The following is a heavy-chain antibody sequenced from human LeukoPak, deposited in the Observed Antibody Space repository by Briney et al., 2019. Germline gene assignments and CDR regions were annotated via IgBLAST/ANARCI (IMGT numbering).Heavy chain of an antibody. CDR1: GGSFSGYN. Sequence: PSETLSLTCAVYGGSFSGYNWSWIRQPPGKGLEWIGEINHSGSTIYNPSLKSRVTISVDTSKNQFSLKLSSVTAADTAVYYCASLRGLRFLEWLTNDAFDIWGQGTMVTVSS. J-gene: IGHJ3*02. CDR3: ASLRGLRFLEWLTNDAFDI. V-gene: IGHV4-34*01. CDR2: INHSGST. D-gene: IGHD3-3*01.